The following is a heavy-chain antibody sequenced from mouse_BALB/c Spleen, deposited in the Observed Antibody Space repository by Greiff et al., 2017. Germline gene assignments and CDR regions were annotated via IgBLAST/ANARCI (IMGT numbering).Heavy chain of an antibody. CDR3: AIYYGYDEGFAY. J-gene: IGHJ3*01. CDR2: ISSGGSYT. D-gene: IGHD2-2*01. CDR1: GFTFSSYA. Sequence: EVQVVESGGGLVKPGGSLKLSCAASGFTFSSYAMSWVRQSPEKRLEWVAEISSGGSYTYYPDTVTGRFTISRDNAKNTLYLEMSSLRSEDTAMYYCAIYYGYDEGFAYWGQGTLVTVS. V-gene: IGHV5-9-4*01.